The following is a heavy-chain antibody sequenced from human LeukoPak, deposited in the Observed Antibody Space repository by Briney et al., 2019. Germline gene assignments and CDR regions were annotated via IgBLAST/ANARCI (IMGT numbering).Heavy chain of an antibody. CDR1: GYTFTGYY. CDR3: ARAAGDRRYYYYYYMDV. D-gene: IGHD3-16*01. V-gene: IGHV1-2*02. CDR2: INPNSGGT. Sequence: GASVKVSCKASGYTFTGYYMHWVRQAPGQGLVWMGWINPNSGGTNYAQKFQGRVTMTRDTSISTAYMELSRLRSDDTAVYYCARAAGDRRYYYYYYMDVWGKGTTVTVSS. J-gene: IGHJ6*03.